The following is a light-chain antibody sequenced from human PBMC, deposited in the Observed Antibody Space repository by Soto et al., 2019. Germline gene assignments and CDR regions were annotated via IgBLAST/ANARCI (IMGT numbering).Light chain of an antibody. CDR3: QHYNSYSEA. J-gene: IGKJ1*01. CDR2: KAS. CDR1: QGIRND. V-gene: IGKV1-5*03. Sequence: IQITQSPSSLSASVGDRVTITCGASQGIRNDLGWYQQKPGKAPKLLIYKASTLKSGVPSRFSGSGSGTEFTLTISSLQPDDFATYYCQHYNSYSEAFGQGTKVDNK.